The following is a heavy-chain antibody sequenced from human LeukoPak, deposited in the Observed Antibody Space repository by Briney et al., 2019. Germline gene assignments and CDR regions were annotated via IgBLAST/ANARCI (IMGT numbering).Heavy chain of an antibody. J-gene: IGHJ4*02. CDR1: GFTFTNAC. Sequence: GGSLRLSCKGSGFTFTNACMSWVRLAPGKGLEWVGHIKSQTDGGTTDYAAPVKGRFTISRDDSKNTLYLQLNSLKTEDTAVYYCTTGTWIQLWLADYWGQGTLVTVSS. D-gene: IGHD5-18*01. CDR2: IKSQTDGGTT. V-gene: IGHV3-15*01. CDR3: TTGTWIQLWLADY.